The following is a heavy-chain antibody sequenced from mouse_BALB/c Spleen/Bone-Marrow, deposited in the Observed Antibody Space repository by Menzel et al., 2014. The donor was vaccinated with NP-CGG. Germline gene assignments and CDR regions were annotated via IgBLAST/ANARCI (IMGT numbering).Heavy chain of an antibody. V-gene: IGHV1-9*01. CDR1: GYTFSSYW. J-gene: IGHJ4*01. CDR2: ILPGSGST. CDR3: AREDIATVAEMDY. D-gene: IGHD1-1*01. Sequence: QVQLQQSGAELMKPGASVKISCKATGYTFSSYWIEWVKQRPGHGLEWLGEILPGSGSTNYNEKFKGKATFTADTSSNTAYMQLSSLTSEDSAVYYCAREDIATVAEMDYWGQGTSVTVSS.